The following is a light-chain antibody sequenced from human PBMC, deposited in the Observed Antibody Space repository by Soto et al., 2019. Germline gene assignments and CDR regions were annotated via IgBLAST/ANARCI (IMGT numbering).Light chain of an antibody. V-gene: IGKV1-33*01. CDR2: DAL. J-gene: IGKJ4*01. Sequence: DIQMTQSPSSLSASAGDRITITCQASQDISNHLNWYQQKSGKAPKLLIYDALNLESGVPSRFSGSGSATDFTFPISSLQPEDIATYYCQQYDNLPLTFGGGTKVEIK. CDR1: QDISNH. CDR3: QQYDNLPLT.